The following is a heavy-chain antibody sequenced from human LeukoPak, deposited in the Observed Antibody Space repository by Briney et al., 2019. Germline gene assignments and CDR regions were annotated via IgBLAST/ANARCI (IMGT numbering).Heavy chain of an antibody. Sequence: GGSLRLSCAASGFTLSSYSMNWVRQAPGKGLEWVSSISSSSYIYYADSVKGRFTISRDNAKNSMYLQMNSLRAEDTAVYYCARDLGSGWYIWGQGTLVTVSS. CDR1: GFTLSSYS. J-gene: IGHJ4*02. CDR3: ARDLGSGWYI. CDR2: ISSSSYI. D-gene: IGHD6-13*01. V-gene: IGHV3-21*01.